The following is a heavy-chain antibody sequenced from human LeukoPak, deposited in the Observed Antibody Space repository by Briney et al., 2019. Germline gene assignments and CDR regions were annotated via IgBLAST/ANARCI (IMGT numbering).Heavy chain of an antibody. CDR2: IYHSGNT. CDR3: ARGGDSSGFYYYFDY. J-gene: IGHJ4*02. V-gene: IGHV4-30-2*01. D-gene: IGHD3-22*01. Sequence: SQTLSLTSTVSGGSISSGGYSWSWIRQPPGKDLEWIGYIYHSGNTYYNPSLKSRVTISVDRSKNQFSLKLTSVTAADTAVYYCARGGDSSGFYYYFDYWGQGTLVTVSS. CDR1: GGSISSGGYS.